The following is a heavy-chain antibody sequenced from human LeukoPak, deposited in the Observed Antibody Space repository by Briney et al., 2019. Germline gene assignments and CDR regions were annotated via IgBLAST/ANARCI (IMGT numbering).Heavy chain of an antibody. CDR1: GGTFSSYA. Sequence: SVKVSCKASGGTFSSYAISWVRQAPGQGLEWMGRIIPIFGIANYAQKFQSRVTITADKSTSTAYMELSSLRSEDTAVYYCARRFYDSSGETWGQGTLVTVSS. J-gene: IGHJ5*02. D-gene: IGHD3-22*01. V-gene: IGHV1-69*10. CDR3: ARRFYDSSGET. CDR2: IIPIFGIA.